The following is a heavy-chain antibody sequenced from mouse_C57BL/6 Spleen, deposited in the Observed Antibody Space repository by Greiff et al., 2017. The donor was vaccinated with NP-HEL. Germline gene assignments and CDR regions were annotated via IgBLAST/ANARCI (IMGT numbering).Heavy chain of an antibody. D-gene: IGHD3-3*01. V-gene: IGHV1-69*01. CDR3: ARRTASYAMDY. CDR1: GYTFTSYW. CDR2: IDPSDSYT. J-gene: IGHJ4*01. Sequence: VQLQESGAELVMPGASVKLSCKASGYTFTSYWMHWVKQRPGQGLEWIGEIDPSDSYTNYNQKFKGKSTLTVDKSSSTAYMQLSSLTSEDSAVYYCARRTASYAMDYWGQGTSVTVSS.